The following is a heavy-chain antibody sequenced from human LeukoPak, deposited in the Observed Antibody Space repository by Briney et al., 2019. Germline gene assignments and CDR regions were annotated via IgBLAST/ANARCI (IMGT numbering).Heavy chain of an antibody. CDR3: AKDGDNWNVGLRGMDV. Sequence: QTGGSLRLSCAASGFTFSSYGMHWVRQAPGKGLEWVAVISYDGSNKYYADSVKGRFTISRDNSKNTLYLQMNSLRAEDTAVYYCAKDGDNWNVGLRGMDVWGQGTTVTVSS. CDR2: ISYDGSNK. D-gene: IGHD1-1*01. J-gene: IGHJ6*02. V-gene: IGHV3-30*18. CDR1: GFTFSSYG.